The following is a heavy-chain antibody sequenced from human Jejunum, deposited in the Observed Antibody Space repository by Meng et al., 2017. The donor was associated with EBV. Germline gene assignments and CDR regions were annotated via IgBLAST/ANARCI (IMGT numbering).Heavy chain of an antibody. CDR2: ISSSGTTI. V-gene: IGHV3-11*01. D-gene: IGHD4-17*01. CDR1: GFSFSDYY. Sequence: GQLVESGGGLVRPGGSLRLSCAASGFSFSDYYMSWFRQAPGRGLEWVSYISSSGTTIFYADSVQGRFTISRDNAKNSLFLQMRSLRVEDTAVYYCARGAVLSLRSPFDPWGQGTLCSVSS. CDR3: ARGAVLSLRSPFDP. J-gene: IGHJ5*02.